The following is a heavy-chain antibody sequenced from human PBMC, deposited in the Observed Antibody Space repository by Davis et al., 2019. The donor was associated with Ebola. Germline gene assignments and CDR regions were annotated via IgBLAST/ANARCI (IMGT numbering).Heavy chain of an antibody. V-gene: IGHV3-11*01. CDR2: ISSSGSTI. CDR3: ARVYGYLDYYYGMDV. D-gene: IGHD5-18*01. Sequence: GESLKISCAASGFTFRDYYMSWIRQAPGKGLEWVSYISSSGSTIYYADSVKGRFTISRDNAKNSLYLQMNSLRAEDTAVYYCARVYGYLDYYYGMDVWGQGTTVTVSS. CDR1: GFTFRDYY. J-gene: IGHJ6*02.